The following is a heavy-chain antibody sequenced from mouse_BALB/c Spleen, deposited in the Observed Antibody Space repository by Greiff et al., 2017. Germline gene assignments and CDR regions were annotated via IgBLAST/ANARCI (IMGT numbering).Heavy chain of an antibody. CDR1: GFTFSSYT. V-gene: IGHV5-9*04. CDR3: ARQGGYASWFAY. J-gene: IGHJ3*01. Sequence: EVKVVESGGGLVKPGGSLKLSCAASGFTFSSYTMSWVRQTPEKRLEWVATISSGGGNTYYPDSVKGRFTISRDNAKNNLYLQMSSLKSEDTAMYYCARQGGYASWFAYWGQGTLVTVSA. D-gene: IGHD3-1*01. CDR2: ISSGGGNT.